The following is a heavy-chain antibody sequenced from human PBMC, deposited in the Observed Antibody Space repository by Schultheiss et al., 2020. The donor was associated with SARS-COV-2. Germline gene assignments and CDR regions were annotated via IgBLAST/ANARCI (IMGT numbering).Heavy chain of an antibody. V-gene: IGHV4-59*02. CDR1: GGSVSSYY. J-gene: IGHJ6*03. Sequence: SETLSLTCTVSGGSVSSYYWSWIRQPPGKGLEWIGYIYYSGSTNYNPSLKSRVTMSVDTSKNQFSLKLSSVTAADTAVYYCARDIGTIFGYMDVWGKGTTVTVSS. CDR3: ARDIGTIFGYMDV. D-gene: IGHD3-3*01. CDR2: IYYSGST.